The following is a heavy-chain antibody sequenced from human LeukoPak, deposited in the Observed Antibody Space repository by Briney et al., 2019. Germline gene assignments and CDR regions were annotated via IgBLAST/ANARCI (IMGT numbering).Heavy chain of an antibody. CDR3: AKEGHSIVGGTIDH. J-gene: IGHJ4*02. CDR1: GFTFSSYS. D-gene: IGHD1-26*01. V-gene: IGHV3-48*01. Sequence: GGSLRLSCAASGFTFSSYSMNWVRQAPGKGLEWVSYISSSSSTIYYADSVKGRFTISRDNSKNTLYLQMNSLRAEDTAKYYCAKEGHSIVGGTIDHWGQGTLVTVSS. CDR2: ISSSSSTI.